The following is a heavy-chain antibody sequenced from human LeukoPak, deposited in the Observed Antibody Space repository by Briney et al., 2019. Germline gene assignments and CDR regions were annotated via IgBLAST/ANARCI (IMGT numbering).Heavy chain of an antibody. CDR2: IYYSGST. CDR1: GGSISSYY. V-gene: IGHV4-59*01. D-gene: IGHD6-19*01. CDR3: AKMGLWSIAVASNYGMDV. Sequence: SETLSLTCTVSGGSISSYYWSWIRQPPGKGLEWIGYIYYSGSTNYNPSLKSRVTISVDTSKNQFSLKLSSVTAADTAVYYCAKMGLWSIAVASNYGMDVWGQGTTVTVSS. J-gene: IGHJ6*02.